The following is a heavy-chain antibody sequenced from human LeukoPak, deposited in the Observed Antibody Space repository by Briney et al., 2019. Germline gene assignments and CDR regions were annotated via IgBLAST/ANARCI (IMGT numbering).Heavy chain of an antibody. CDR2: INTNTGNP. CDR1: GYTFTSYA. V-gene: IGHV7-4-1*02. Sequence: GASVKVSCKASGYTFTSYAMNWVRQAPGQGLEWMGWINTNTGNPTYAQGFTGRFVFSLDTSVSTAYLQISSLKAEDTAVYYCARAGYYGSGSYWPFRVPRVMDVWGQGATVTVSS. J-gene: IGHJ6*02. CDR3: ARAGYYGSGSYWPFRVPRVMDV. D-gene: IGHD3-10*01.